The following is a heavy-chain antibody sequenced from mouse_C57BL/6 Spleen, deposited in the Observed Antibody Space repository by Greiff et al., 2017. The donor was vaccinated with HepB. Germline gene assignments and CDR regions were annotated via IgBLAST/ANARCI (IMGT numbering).Heavy chain of an antibody. CDR3: ARWFIVTTGGYFDY. Sequence: QVQLQQPGAELVKPGASVKMSCKASGYTFTSYWITWVKQRPGQGLEWIGDIYPGSGSTNYNEKFKSKATLTVDTSSSTAYMQLSSLTSEDSAVYYCARWFIVTTGGYFDYWGQGTTLTVSS. J-gene: IGHJ2*01. CDR1: GYTFTSYW. D-gene: IGHD2-5*01. CDR2: IYPGSGST. V-gene: IGHV1-55*01.